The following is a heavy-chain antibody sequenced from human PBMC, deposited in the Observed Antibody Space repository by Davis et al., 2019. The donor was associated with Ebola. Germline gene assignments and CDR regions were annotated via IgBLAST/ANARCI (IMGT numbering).Heavy chain of an antibody. CDR2: ISSSSSYT. D-gene: IGHD3-3*01. V-gene: IGHV3-11*06. J-gene: IGHJ4*02. Sequence: GESLKISCAASGFTFSDYYMSWIRQAPGKGLEWVSYISSSSSYTNYADSVKGRFTISRDNSKNTLYLQMNSLRAEDTAVYYCARSSLNDYYFDYWGQGTLVTVSS. CDR3: ARSSLNDYYFDY. CDR1: GFTFSDYY.